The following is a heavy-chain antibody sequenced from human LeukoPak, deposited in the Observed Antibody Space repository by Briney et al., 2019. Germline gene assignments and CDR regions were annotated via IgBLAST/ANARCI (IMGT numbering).Heavy chain of an antibody. CDR2: INPDTGGT. Sequence: ASVKVSCKASGYSFNGYYLHWLRQAPGQAFEWMGWINPDTGGTNYVYNFQGRVTMTRDTSISAAYMELSSLRSGDTAIYYCARGPRYISGRYAESFSIDYWGQGTLVTVSS. CDR1: GYSFNGYY. D-gene: IGHD6-19*01. J-gene: IGHJ4*02. V-gene: IGHV1-2*02. CDR3: ARGPRYISGRYAESFSIDY.